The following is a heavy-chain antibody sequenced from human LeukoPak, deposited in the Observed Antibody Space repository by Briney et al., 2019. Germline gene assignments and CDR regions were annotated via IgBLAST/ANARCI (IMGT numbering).Heavy chain of an antibody. J-gene: IGHJ4*02. CDR3: AKEARQNSGVFDY. CDR1: GFTFSSAW. V-gene: IGHV3-74*03. D-gene: IGHD7-27*01. Sequence: SGGSLRLSCAASGFTFSSAWMHWVRQVPGTGLVWVSRITDDATTTYADSVRGRFTISRDNSKNTLYLQMNSLRADDTAVYYCAKEARQNSGVFDYWGQGTLVTVSS. CDR2: ITDDATT.